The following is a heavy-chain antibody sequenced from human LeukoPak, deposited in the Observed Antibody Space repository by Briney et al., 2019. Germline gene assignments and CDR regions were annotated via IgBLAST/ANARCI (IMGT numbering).Heavy chain of an antibody. V-gene: IGHV3-30*02. CDR3: ASRTTSLDVSSSNSWYLYYY. D-gene: IGHD6-13*01. Sequence: GGSLRLSCAASGFTFSSYGMHWVRQAPGKGLEWVAFIRYDGSNKYYADSVKGRFTISRDNSKNTLYLQMNSLRAEDTAVYYCASRTTSLDVSSSNSWYLYYYWGQGTLVTVSS. CDR1: GFTFSSYG. J-gene: IGHJ4*02. CDR2: IRYDGSNK.